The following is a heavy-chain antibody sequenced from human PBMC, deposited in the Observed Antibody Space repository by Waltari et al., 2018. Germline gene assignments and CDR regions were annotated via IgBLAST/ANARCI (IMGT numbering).Heavy chain of an antibody. CDR1: GGYFSGYY. CDR3: VRGPPVYSRGWYGVTYFDY. V-gene: IGHV4-34*01. D-gene: IGHD6-19*01. Sequence: QVQLQQWGAGLLKPSETLSLTCAVDGGYFSGYYWSWIRQPPGKGMEWIGEINHLGRTIFSPSLKSRVTRSVDTSKNQFSLKLSSVIAADTAVYYCVRGPPVYSRGWYGVTYFDYWGQGTLVTVSS. J-gene: IGHJ4*02. CDR2: INHLGRT.